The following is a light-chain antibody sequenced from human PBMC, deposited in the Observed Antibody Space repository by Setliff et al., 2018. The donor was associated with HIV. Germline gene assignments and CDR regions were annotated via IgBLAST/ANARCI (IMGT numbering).Light chain of an antibody. J-gene: IGLJ1*01. CDR3: QVWDSSSDHHV. Sequence: ELTQPPSVSVAPGKTARITCGGNNIGSKSVHWYQQKPGQAPVLVVYDDSHRPSGIPERFSGSRSGNTATLTISRVEAGDEADYYCQVWDSSSDHHVFGTGTKVTVL. V-gene: IGLV3-21*03. CDR2: DDS. CDR1: NIGSKS.